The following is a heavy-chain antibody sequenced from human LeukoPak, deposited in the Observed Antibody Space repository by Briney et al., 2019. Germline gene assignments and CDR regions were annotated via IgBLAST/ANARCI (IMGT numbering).Heavy chain of an antibody. CDR2: MSSSGDSI. V-gene: IGHV3-23*01. CDR3: ATYQVHFSVTWRDAFEI. CDR1: GLTFSSYA. D-gene: IGHD3-3*02. Sequence: GGSLRLSCVVSGLTFSSYAMTWVRQAPGKGLEWDSGMSSSGDSIYYADSVKGRFTISRDNFKSTLYLHMNSLTVEDTALYFCATYQVHFSVTWRDAFEIWGQGTMVTVSS. J-gene: IGHJ3*02.